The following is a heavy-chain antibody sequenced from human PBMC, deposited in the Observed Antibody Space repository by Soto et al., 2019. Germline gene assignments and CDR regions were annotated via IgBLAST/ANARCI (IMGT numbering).Heavy chain of an antibody. CDR1: GYTFTNYG. Sequence: QVQVVQSGDEVKKPGASVKFSCKASGYTFTNYGFSWVRQAPGQGLEWMGWISGYNGNTKYAEKFQGRVTMTTDTSTSTAHMELRSLRSDDTAVYYCAREGQAPYYYYGMDAWGQGTAVTVSS. V-gene: IGHV1-18*01. CDR3: AREGQAPYYYYGMDA. J-gene: IGHJ6*02. CDR2: ISGYNGNT.